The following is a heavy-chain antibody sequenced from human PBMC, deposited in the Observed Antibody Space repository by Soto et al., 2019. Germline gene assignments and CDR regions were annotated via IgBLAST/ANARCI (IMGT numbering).Heavy chain of an antibody. CDR2: IYNSGSN. CDR1: GGSISSGGYY. J-gene: IGHJ4*02. D-gene: IGHD6-6*01. V-gene: IGHV4-31*03. CDR3: ARVVGSSSNYYFDY. Sequence: SETLSLTCTVSGGSISSGGYYWSWIRQHPGKGLEWIGYIYNSGSNYYNPSLKSRVTISVDTSKNQFSLKLSSVTAADTAVYYCARVVGSSSNYYFDYWGQGTLVTVSS.